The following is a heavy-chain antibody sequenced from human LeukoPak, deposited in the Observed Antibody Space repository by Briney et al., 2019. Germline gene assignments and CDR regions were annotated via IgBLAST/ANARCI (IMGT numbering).Heavy chain of an antibody. CDR3: AREEVTMIVVVIPKGAFDI. V-gene: IGHV4-38-2*02. J-gene: IGHJ3*02. Sequence: KASESLSLTRAVSGYSLSSGYDWGWIGQPPGRGREWIGSIDHSGSTYYNPSLQSRVTISVDTSKNHSSLKLSSVTAADTAVYYCAREEVTMIVVVIPKGAFDIWGQGTMVTVSS. CDR1: GYSLSSGYD. D-gene: IGHD3-22*01. CDR2: IDHSGST.